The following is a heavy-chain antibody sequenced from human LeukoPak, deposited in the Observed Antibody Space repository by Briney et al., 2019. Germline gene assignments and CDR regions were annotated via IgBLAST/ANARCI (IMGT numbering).Heavy chain of an antibody. CDR1: GYSISSGYY. CDR3: AKSSYSIFDY. V-gene: IGHV4-38-2*02. Sequence: SETLSLTCTVSGYSISSGYYWGWIRQPPGKGLEWIGSIYHSGSTYYNPSLKSRVTISVDTSENQFSLKLSSVTAADTAVYYCAKSSYSIFDYWGQGTLVTVSS. J-gene: IGHJ4*02. D-gene: IGHD5-18*01. CDR2: IYHSGST.